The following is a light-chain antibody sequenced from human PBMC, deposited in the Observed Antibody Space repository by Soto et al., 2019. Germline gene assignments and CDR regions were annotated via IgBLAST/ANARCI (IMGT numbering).Light chain of an antibody. Sequence: EIVLTQSPGALSLSPGEGATLSCRASQSITSNYLAWYQQRPGQAPRLLIYGASTRAAGVPARFSGSGSGTDFTLTITRLEPEDFAVYYCQQYGRSPLLYTFGQGTKLGVK. CDR1: QSITSNY. CDR2: GAS. CDR3: QQYGRSPLLYT. V-gene: IGKV3-20*01. J-gene: IGKJ2*01.